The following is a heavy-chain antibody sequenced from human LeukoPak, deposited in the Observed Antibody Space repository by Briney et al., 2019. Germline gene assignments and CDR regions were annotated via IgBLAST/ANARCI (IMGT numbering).Heavy chain of an antibody. V-gene: IGHV3-48*01. CDR3: AKDPLGVLGNYFDY. CDR1: AFTFSLYD. D-gene: IGHD3-16*01. Sequence: GGSLRLSCAASAFTFSLYDMYWVRQAPGKGLEWISYISSSSSIKYYADSVKGRFTISRDNSKNTLYLQMNSLRAEDTAVYYCAKDPLGVLGNYFDYWGQGTLVTVSS. J-gene: IGHJ4*02. CDR2: ISSSSSIK.